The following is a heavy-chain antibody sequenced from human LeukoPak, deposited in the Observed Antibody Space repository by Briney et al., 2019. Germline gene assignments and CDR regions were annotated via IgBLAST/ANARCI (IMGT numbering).Heavy chain of an antibody. V-gene: IGHV1-2*02. CDR2: INPNSGGT. CDR3: ARVVHSGGDY. Sequence: ASVKVSCKASGYTFTGYYMHWVRQAPGQGLEWMGWINPNSGGTNYAQKFQGKVTMTRDTSISTAYMELSSLRSDDTAVYYCARVVHSGGDYWGQGTLVTVSS. D-gene: IGHD3-10*01. CDR1: GYTFTGYY. J-gene: IGHJ4*02.